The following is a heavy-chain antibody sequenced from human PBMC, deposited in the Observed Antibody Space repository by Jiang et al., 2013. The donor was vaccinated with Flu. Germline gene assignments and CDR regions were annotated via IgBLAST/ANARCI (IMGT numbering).Heavy chain of an antibody. CDR3: ARAIDYDIFTGFDY. CDR2: IYSSGST. Sequence: GPGLVKPSESLSLTCSVSGDSIRNFYWSWIRQPPGKGLEWIGYIYSSGSTKYNPSLKSRVTISVDTSKDQFSLRLRSVTAADTAVYYCARAIDYDIFTGFDYWGQGTLVTVSS. J-gene: IGHJ4*02. V-gene: IGHV4-4*09. CDR1: GDSIRNFY. D-gene: IGHD3-9*01.